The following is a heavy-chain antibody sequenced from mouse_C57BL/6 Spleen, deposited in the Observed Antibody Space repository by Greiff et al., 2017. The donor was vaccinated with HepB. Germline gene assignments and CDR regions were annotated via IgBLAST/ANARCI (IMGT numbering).Heavy chain of an antibody. CDR3: ARLRDGYLYFDY. V-gene: IGHV1-26*01. J-gene: IGHJ2*01. CDR2: INPNNGGT. CDR1: GYTFTDYY. Sequence: EVQLQQSGPELVKPGASVKISCKASGYTFTDYYMNWVKQSHGKSLEWIGDINPNNGGTSYNQKFKGKATLTVDKSSSTAYMELRSLTSEDSAVYDCARLRDGYLYFDYWGQGTTLTVSS. D-gene: IGHD2-3*01.